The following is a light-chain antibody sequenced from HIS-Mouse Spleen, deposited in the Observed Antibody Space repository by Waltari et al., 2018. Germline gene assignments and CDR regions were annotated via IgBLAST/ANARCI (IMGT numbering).Light chain of an antibody. Sequence: DIQMTQSPSSLSAYVGARVTITCRASQSISSYLNCYEQKQGTAPKLLIYAASSLQSGIPSRFSGSGAGTDFTLTISSLQPEDFAAYYCQQSYSTPRTFGQGTKVEIK. CDR3: QQSYSTPRT. CDR1: QSISSY. V-gene: IGKV1-39*01. J-gene: IGKJ1*01. CDR2: AAS.